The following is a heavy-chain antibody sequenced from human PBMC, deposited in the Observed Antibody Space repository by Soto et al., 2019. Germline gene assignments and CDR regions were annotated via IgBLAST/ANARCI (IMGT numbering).Heavy chain of an antibody. CDR1: GFTFDDYA. V-gene: IGHV3-9*01. J-gene: IGHJ4*02. Sequence: GGSLTLSCAASGFTFDDYAMHWVRQAPGKGLEWVSGISWNSGSIGYADSVKGRFTISRDNAKNSLYLQMNSLRAEDSVLYYCAKVRVRGCFLAYYFAYWRQQT. CDR3: AKVRVRGCFLAYYFAY. D-gene: IGHD3-10*02. CDR2: ISWNSGSI.